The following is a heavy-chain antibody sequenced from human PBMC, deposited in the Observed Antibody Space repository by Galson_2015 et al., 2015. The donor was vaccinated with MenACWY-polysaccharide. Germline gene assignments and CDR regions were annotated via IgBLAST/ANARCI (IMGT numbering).Heavy chain of an antibody. J-gene: IGHJ4*02. V-gene: IGHV4-38-2*01. D-gene: IGHD1-26*01. Sequence: ETLSLTCAVSGYSISSGYYWGWIRQPPGKGLEWIGSIYHGGSTYYNPSLKSRVTIAVDTSKNQFSLKLSSVTAADTAVHYCGRVEKYSGSYYILHWGQGTLVTVSS. CDR1: GYSISSGYY. CDR2: IYHGGST. CDR3: GRVEKYSGSYYILH.